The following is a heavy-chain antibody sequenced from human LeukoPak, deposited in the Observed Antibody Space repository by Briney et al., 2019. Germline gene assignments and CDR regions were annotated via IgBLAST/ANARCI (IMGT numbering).Heavy chain of an antibody. J-gene: IGHJ6*02. Sequence: SETLSLTCTVSGGSVSSGSYYWSRIRQPPGKGLEWIGYIYYSGSTNYNPSLKSRVTISVDTSKNQFSLKLSSVTAADTAVYYCARAGGYCSSTSCSARYYYYGMDVWGQGTTVTVSS. CDR2: IYYSGST. V-gene: IGHV4-61*01. CDR3: ARAGGYCSSTSCSARYYYYGMDV. CDR1: GGSVSSGSYY. D-gene: IGHD2-2*01.